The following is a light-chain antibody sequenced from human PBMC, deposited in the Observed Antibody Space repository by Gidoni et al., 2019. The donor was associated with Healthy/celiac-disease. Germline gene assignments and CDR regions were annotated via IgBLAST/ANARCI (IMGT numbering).Light chain of an antibody. J-gene: IGKJ5*01. CDR1: QSVSSY. CDR3: QQRSNWPLSIT. V-gene: IGKV3-11*01. Sequence: EIVLTQSPATLSLSPGERATISCRASQSVSSYLAWYQQKPGQAPRLLIYDASNRATGIPARFSGSGSGTDFTLTISSLGPEDFAVYSCQQRSNWPLSITFGQGTRLEIK. CDR2: DAS.